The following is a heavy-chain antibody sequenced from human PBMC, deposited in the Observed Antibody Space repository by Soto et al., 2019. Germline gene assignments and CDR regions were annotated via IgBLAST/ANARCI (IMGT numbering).Heavy chain of an antibody. CDR1: GFTFRSYC. Sequence: GSLRLSYAASGFTFRSYCMHLVLQAPGKGLEWVAVIWYDGSSEYYAESVKGRFTISRDNSKNTLDLQMDSLRVEDSALYYCARDYSSTWYGVDSWGQGTLVTVSS. D-gene: IGHD6-13*01. CDR2: IWYDGSSE. V-gene: IGHV3-33*01. J-gene: IGHJ4*02. CDR3: ARDYSSTWYGVDS.